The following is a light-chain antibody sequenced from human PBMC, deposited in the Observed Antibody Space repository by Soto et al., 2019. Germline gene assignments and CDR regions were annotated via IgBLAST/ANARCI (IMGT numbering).Light chain of an antibody. CDR3: SSHTTTSTLV. J-gene: IGLJ3*02. CDR2: DVS. CDR1: SSDVGGYNY. V-gene: IGLV2-14*03. Sequence: QSALTQPASVSGSPGQSITISCTGTSSDVGGYNYVSWYQQHPDKAPKLMIYDVSNRPSGVSNRFSGSKSGNTASLTISGLQAEDEADYYCSSHTTTSTLVFGGGTQLTVL.